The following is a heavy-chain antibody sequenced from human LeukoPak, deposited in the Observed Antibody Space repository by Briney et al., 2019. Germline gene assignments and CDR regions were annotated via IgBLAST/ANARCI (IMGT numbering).Heavy chain of an antibody. Sequence: PGRSLRLSCAASGFTSSSYAMHWVRQAPGKGLEWVAVISYDGSNKYYADSVKGRFTISRDNSKNTLYLQMNSLRAEDTAVYYCARLGDYDAFDIWGQGTMVTVSS. CDR3: ARLGDYDAFDI. V-gene: IGHV3-30-3*01. J-gene: IGHJ3*02. D-gene: IGHD3-10*01. CDR2: ISYDGSNK. CDR1: GFTSSSYA.